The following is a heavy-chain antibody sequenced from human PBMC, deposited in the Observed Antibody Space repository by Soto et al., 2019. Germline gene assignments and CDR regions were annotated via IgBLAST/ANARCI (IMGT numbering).Heavy chain of an antibody. V-gene: IGHV4-61*01. CDR2: IYYSGST. CDR1: GGSVSSGSYY. Sequence: QVQLQESGPGLVKPSETLSLTCTVSGGSVSSGSYYWSWIRQPPGKGLEWIGYIYYSGSTNYNPSLKSRVTISVDTSKNQFSLKLSSVTAADTAVYYCARGHHVHEYIVVVPDAQHMDVWGQGTTVTVSS. D-gene: IGHD2-2*01. J-gene: IGHJ6*02. CDR3: ARGHHVHEYIVVVPDAQHMDV.